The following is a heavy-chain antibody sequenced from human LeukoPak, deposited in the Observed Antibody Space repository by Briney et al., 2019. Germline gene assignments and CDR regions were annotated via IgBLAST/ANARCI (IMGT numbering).Heavy chain of an antibody. Sequence: PSETLSLTCAVYGGSFSGYYWTWIRQPPGKGLEWVGEINHSRNTNYSPSLKSRATISVDTSKNQFSLTLSSVTAADTAVYFCARGPYSYDSSGAFDIWGQGTMVTVSS. D-gene: IGHD3-22*01. CDR1: GGSFSGYY. CDR3: ARGPYSYDSSGAFDI. J-gene: IGHJ3*02. V-gene: IGHV4-34*01. CDR2: INHSRNT.